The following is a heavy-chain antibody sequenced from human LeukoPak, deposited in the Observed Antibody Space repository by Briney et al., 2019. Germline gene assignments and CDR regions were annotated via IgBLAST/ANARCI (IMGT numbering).Heavy chain of an antibody. Sequence: GASVKVSCKASGYTFTSYDINWVRQATGQGLEWMGWMNPNSVNTGYAQKFQGRVTMSRNTSISTAYMELSSLRSEDTAVHYCARGYSSSWYGPIFYYYHYMDVWGKGTTVTVSS. CDR3: ARGYSSSWYGPIFYYYHYMDV. D-gene: IGHD6-13*01. CDR2: MNPNSVNT. J-gene: IGHJ6*03. CDR1: GYTFTSYD. V-gene: IGHV1-8*01.